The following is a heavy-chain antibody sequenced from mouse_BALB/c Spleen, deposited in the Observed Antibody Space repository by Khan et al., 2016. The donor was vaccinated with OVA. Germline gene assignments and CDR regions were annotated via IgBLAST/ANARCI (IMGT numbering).Heavy chain of an antibody. CDR2: IDPPNDDS. Sequence: VQLQQPGAELVKPGASVNLSCSASGFNIKDTYIHWVKQRPEQGLEWIGRIDPPNDDSKFGPKFQDKATLTADTSSNTAYLQLTSLTSEDTAVYYCATLYGNPYAYCGQGTLVSASA. D-gene: IGHD2-1*01. CDR3: ATLYGNPYAY. CDR1: GFNIKDTY. V-gene: IGHV14-3*02. J-gene: IGHJ3*01.